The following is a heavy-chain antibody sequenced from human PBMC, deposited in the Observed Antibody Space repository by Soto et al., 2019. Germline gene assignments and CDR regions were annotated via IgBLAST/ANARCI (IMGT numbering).Heavy chain of an antibody. V-gene: IGHV4-39*01. CDR2: IYYSGST. CDR1: GGSISSSSSY. J-gene: IGHJ5*02. Sequence: AETLALTGTVSGGSISSSSSYWGWIRQPPGQGLDWLGNIYYSGSTYYNPSLKSRVTISVDTSKNQVSLKRSSGTAADTAVYYCARHQGYCRGGSCYRNWFDTWGQGTRVTVSA. D-gene: IGHD2-15*01. CDR3: ARHQGYCRGGSCYRNWFDT.